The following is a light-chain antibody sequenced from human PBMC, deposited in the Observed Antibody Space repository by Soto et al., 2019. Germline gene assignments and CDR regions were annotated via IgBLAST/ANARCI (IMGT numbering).Light chain of an antibody. V-gene: IGLV2-11*01. CDR2: HVT. CDR3: YSRATSHTDV. CDR1: TSDIGHYDY. Sequence: QSVLTQPRSVSGSPGQSVTISCTGTTSDIGHYDYVSWYQKHPGKAPKLMIYHVTYRSTGVSNRYSGSQSGNSASLTISGLQADDEADYYCYSRATSHTDVFGSGTKVTV. J-gene: IGLJ1*01.